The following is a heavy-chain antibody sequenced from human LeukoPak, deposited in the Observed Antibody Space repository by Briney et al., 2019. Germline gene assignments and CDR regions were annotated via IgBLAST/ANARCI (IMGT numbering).Heavy chain of an antibody. CDR2: INHSGST. CDR3: ARHRSPTSSSFFDS. J-gene: IGHJ5*01. D-gene: IGHD6-6*01. V-gene: IGHV4-34*01. Sequence: PSETLSLTCAVYGGSFSGYYWSWIRQPPGKGLEWIGEINHSGSTNYSPSLKSRVTISADTSKNQFSLKLSSVTAADTAVYYCARHRSPTSSSFFDSWGQGTLVSVSS. CDR1: GGSFSGYY.